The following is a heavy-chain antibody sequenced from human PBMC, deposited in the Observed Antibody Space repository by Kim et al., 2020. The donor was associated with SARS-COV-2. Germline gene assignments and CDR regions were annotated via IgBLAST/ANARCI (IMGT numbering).Heavy chain of an antibody. CDR3: ARDSYDSGSYYAS. V-gene: IGHV3-7*01. CDR1: RFTFSSYW. CDR2: IKQDGSEK. D-gene: IGHD3-10*01. Sequence: GGSLRLSCEASRFTFSSYWMSWVRQAPGKGLEWVANIKQDGSEKYYVDSVKGRFTISRDNAKNSLYLQMNSLRAEDTAVYYCARDSYDSGSYYASWGQGTLVTVSS. J-gene: IGHJ4*02.